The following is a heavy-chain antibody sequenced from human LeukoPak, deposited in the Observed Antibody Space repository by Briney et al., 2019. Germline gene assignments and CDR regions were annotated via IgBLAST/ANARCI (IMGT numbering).Heavy chain of an antibody. V-gene: IGHV3-33*01. CDR2: IWHDGSNE. D-gene: IGHD1-26*01. J-gene: IGHJ4*02. CDR1: GFTFSNSG. Sequence: PGGSLRLSWAASGFTFSNSGMHWVRQAPGKGLEWVAIIWHDGSNEYHADSVEGRFTISRDNSKNTLYLQMNSLRADDTAVYYCARNTGNYALDYWGQGTLVTVSA. CDR3: ARNTGNYALDY.